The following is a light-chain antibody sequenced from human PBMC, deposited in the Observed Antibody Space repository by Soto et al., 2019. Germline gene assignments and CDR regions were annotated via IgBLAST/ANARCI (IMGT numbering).Light chain of an antibody. V-gene: IGKV3-15*01. CDR1: QSVNNN. CDR3: QQYNAWPLT. J-gene: IGKJ4*01. Sequence: EIVMTQSPATLSVSPGERATLSCRASQSVNNNLAWYQQKPGQVPRLLIYHASTGATGIPARFSGSGSGTELTLTISSVQSEDFAVYYCQQYNAWPLTFGGGTKVEIK. CDR2: HAS.